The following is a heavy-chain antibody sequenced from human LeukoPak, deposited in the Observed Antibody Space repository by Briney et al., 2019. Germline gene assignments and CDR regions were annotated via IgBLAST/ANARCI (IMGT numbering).Heavy chain of an antibody. Sequence: ASVKVSCTASGYTFTGYSMHWVRQAPGKGLEWMAWINPDNGGTNYAQKFQGRVTMTRDMSISTAYMELSRLRSDDTAVYYCARDPSNSGYDYLYYFDYWGQGTLVTVSS. CDR2: INPDNGGT. J-gene: IGHJ4*02. D-gene: IGHD5-12*01. CDR1: GYTFTGYS. CDR3: ARDPSNSGYDYLYYFDY. V-gene: IGHV1-2*02.